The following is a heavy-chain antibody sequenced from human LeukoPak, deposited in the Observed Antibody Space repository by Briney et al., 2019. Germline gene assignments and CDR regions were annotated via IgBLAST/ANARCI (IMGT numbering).Heavy chain of an antibody. D-gene: IGHD3-10*01. Sequence: PSETLSLTCTVSGGSISSYYWSWIRQSPGKGLEWIGYISYTASSNYSPSLKSRVTMSVDTSKNQFSLKLSSVTAADTAVYYCAAGFRPYYYYYTDVWGKGTTVTVSS. CDR1: GGSISSYY. J-gene: IGHJ6*03. V-gene: IGHV4-59*03. CDR3: AAGFRPYYYYYTDV. CDR2: ISYTASS.